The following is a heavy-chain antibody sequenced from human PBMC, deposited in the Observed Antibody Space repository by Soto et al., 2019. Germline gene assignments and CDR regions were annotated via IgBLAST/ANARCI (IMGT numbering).Heavy chain of an antibody. J-gene: IGHJ4*02. Sequence: PGESLKISCKTSGYSFTVYWVAWVRQTPGRGLEWMGIIYPTDSDIRYSPSFQGQVTISADKSISTVYLQWSSLKASDTAMYYCARQDGFGLYYFDYWGQGTLVTAPQ. CDR1: GYSFTVYW. V-gene: IGHV5-51*01. D-gene: IGHD3-10*01. CDR2: IYPTDSDI. CDR3: ARQDGFGLYYFDY.